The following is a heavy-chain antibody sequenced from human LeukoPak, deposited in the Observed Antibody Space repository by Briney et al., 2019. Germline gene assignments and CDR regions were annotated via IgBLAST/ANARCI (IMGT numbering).Heavy chain of an antibody. V-gene: IGHV3-21*06. Sequence: GGSLRLSGAASRFIFSSYTMNWVRQAPGKGLEWVSSISSRSNYIYYADSVKGRFTISRENAKNSLYLQMNSLRAEDTAVYYCARARPDGDYVIDYWGQGTLVTVSS. D-gene: IGHD4-17*01. CDR3: ARARPDGDYVIDY. J-gene: IGHJ4*02. CDR1: RFIFSSYT. CDR2: ISSRSNYI.